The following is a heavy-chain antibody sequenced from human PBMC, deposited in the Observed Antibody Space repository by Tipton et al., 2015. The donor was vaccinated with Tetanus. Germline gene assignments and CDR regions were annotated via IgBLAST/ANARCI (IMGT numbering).Heavy chain of an antibody. J-gene: IGHJ4*02. CDR1: GYIFNNYW. CDR3: ARAHCTDGVCNFDF. V-gene: IGHV5-51*01. D-gene: IGHD2-8*01. Sequence: QLVQSGREVKKPGESLKISCKGSGYIFNNYWIGWVRQKPGKGLEWIGIIYPGDSDTRYSPSFQGQVTISVDKSINTAYLQWSSLKASDTSMFYCARAHCTDGVCNFDFWGQGALVTVAS. CDR2: IYPGDSDT.